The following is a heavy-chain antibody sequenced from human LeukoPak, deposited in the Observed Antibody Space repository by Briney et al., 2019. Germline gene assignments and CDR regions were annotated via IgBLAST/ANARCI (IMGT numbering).Heavy chain of an antibody. CDR3: AKGMTTVTTHYYYYMDV. CDR1: GFTFSGYG. Sequence: GGSLRLSCAASGFTFSGYGMHWVRQAPGKGLEWVAFVRYDSSNKYYADSVKGRFTVSRDNSKNMLYLQMNSLRAEDTALYYCAKGMTTVTTHYYYYMDVWGKGTTVTISS. D-gene: IGHD4-17*01. J-gene: IGHJ6*03. CDR2: VRYDSSNK. V-gene: IGHV3-30*02.